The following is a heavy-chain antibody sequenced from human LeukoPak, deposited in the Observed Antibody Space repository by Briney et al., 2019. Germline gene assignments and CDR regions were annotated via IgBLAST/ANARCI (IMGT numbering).Heavy chain of an antibody. D-gene: IGHD2-15*01. CDR1: GFIFSSYD. J-gene: IGHJ4*02. Sequence: GGSLRLSCAASGFIFSSYDMHWVRQAPGKGLEWVATIWYDGSNKYYADSVKGRFTISRDNSKNSLYLQMNSLRAEDTAVYYCARADESGYCSGGSCYFYWGQGTLVTVSS. CDR2: IWYDGSNK. CDR3: ARADESGYCSGGSCYFY. V-gene: IGHV3-33*01.